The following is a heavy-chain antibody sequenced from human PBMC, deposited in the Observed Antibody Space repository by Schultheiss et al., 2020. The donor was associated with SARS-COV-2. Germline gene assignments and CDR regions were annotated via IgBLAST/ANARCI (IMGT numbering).Heavy chain of an antibody. J-gene: IGHJ6*02. Sequence: SETLSLTCAVSGYSISSGYYWGWIRQPPGKELEWIGSIYTSGSTYYNPSLKSRVTISVDTSKNQFSLKLSSVTAADTAVYYCARDRYYGSGSYYPGGGMDVWGQGTTVTVSS. CDR2: IYTSGST. V-gene: IGHV4-38-2*02. D-gene: IGHD3-10*01. CDR3: ARDRYYGSGSYYPGGGMDV. CDR1: GYSISSGYY.